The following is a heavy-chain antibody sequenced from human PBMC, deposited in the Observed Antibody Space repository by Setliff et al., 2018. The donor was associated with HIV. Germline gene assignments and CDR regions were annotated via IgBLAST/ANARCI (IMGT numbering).Heavy chain of an antibody. D-gene: IGHD6-13*01. CDR2: LSDSSSTI. CDR1: GFTFSSNA. V-gene: IGHV3-48*01. CDR3: ARDYSSSWYGPFDY. J-gene: IGHJ4*02. Sequence: PGGSLRLSCEASGFTFSSNAMSWVRQAPGKGLEWVSSLSDSSSTIYYADSVKGRFTISRDNAKNSLYLQMNSLRAEDTAVYYCARDYSSSWYGPFDYWGQGTLVTVSS.